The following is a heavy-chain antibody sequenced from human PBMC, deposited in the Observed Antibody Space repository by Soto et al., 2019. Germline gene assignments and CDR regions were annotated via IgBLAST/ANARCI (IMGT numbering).Heavy chain of an antibody. J-gene: IGHJ6*02. CDR3: ATPDGEVPAAMRGPNYYYYGMDV. CDR2: IYYAGST. V-gene: IGHV4-59*08. CDR1: GGSMIRYY. D-gene: IGHD2-2*01. Sequence: PSETLSLTCTVSGGSMIRYYWSWIRQPPGRGLGWIGFIYYAGSTKYNPSLNSRVTISVDTSKNQFSLKLSSVTAADTAVYYCATPDGEVPAAMRGPNYYYYGMDVWGQGTTVT.